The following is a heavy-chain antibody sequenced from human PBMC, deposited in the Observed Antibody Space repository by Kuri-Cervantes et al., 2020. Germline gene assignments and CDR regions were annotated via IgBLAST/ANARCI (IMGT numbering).Heavy chain of an antibody. V-gene: IGHV3-7*01. J-gene: IGHJ4*02. Sequence: GESLKISCAASGFNFSSYWMSWVRQAPGKGLEWVANIKQDGSEKYYVDSVKGRFTISRDNAKNSLYLQMNSLRAEDTAVYYCARDSGELSLDYWGQGTLVTVSS. CDR2: IKQDGSEK. CDR1: GFNFSSYW. CDR3: ARDSGELSLDY. D-gene: IGHD3-16*02.